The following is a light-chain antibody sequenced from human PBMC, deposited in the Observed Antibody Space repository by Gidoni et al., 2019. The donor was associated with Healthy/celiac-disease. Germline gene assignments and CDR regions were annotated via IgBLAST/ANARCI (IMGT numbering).Light chain of an antibody. CDR2: GAS. Sequence: EIVLTQSPGTLSLSPGERATHSCWASQSVSRSYLAWYQQKPGQAPRLLIYGASSRATGIPDRFSGSWSGTDFTLTISILEPEDFAVYYCQQYGSSPRTFGQGTKVEIK. V-gene: IGKV3-20*01. CDR1: QSVSRSY. J-gene: IGKJ1*01. CDR3: QQYGSSPRT.